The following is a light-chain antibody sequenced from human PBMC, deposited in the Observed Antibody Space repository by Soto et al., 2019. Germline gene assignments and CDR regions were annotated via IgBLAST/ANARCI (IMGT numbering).Light chain of an antibody. V-gene: IGKV3-11*01. CDR3: QERSTWRRR. J-gene: IGKJ1*01. Sequence: EIVLTQSPATLSVSAGEGATLSCRASQSVSTYLAWYQQKPGQAPRLLIYDTSNRATGIPARFSGSGSGTDVTLTISGLEPEDMAVYFCQERSTWRRRFGQGTKVEI. CDR1: QSVSTY. CDR2: DTS.